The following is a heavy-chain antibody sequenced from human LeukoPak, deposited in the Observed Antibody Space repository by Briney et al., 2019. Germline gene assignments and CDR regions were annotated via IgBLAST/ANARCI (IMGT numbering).Heavy chain of an antibody. V-gene: IGHV1-8*01. D-gene: IGHD1-26*01. CDR3: ARFSATGSPHYYYYYMDV. CDR2: MNPNSGNT. Sequence: ASVKVSCKASGYTFTSYDINWVRQATGQGLEWMGWMNPNSGNTGYAQKFQGRVTMTRNTSISTAYMELSSLRSEDTAVYYCARFSATGSPHYYYYYMDVWGKGTTVTVSS. J-gene: IGHJ6*03. CDR1: GYTFTSYD.